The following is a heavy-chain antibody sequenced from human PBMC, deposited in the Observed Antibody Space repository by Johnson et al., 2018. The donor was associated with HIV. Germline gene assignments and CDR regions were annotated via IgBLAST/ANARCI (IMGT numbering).Heavy chain of an antibody. V-gene: IGHV3-7*02. CDR3: ARGGAAAGPDAFDI. Sequence: VQLVESGGGLVKPGGSLRLSCAASGFTFSTYWITWVRQAPGKGLEWVASIRQDGSNKYYADSVKGRFTISRDNSKNTLYLQMNSLRAEDTAVYYCARGGAAAGPDAFDIWGQGTMVTVSS. J-gene: IGHJ3*02. CDR2: IRQDGSNK. D-gene: IGHD6-13*01. CDR1: GFTFSTYW.